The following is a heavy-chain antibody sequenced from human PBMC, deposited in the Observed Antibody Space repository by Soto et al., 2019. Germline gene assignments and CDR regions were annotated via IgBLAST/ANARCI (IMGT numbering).Heavy chain of an antibody. CDR3: AREVVTTYWYFDS. Sequence: GSLRLSCVTSGFTFSSHSMHWFRQTPDKGLEWVAVASSDGGTKFYADSVKGRFTISRDNSKNTLYLHMNNLRVEDTAVYYCAREVVTTYWYFDSWGQGVMVTVSS. D-gene: IGHD2-8*02. CDR2: ASSDGGTK. V-gene: IGHV3-30*14. CDR1: GFTFSSHS. J-gene: IGHJ5*02.